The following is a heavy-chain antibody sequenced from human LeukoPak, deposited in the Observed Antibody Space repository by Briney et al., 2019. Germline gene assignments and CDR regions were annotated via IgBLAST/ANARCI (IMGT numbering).Heavy chain of an antibody. J-gene: IGHJ4*02. CDR3: ASLSRRGGWN. Sequence: KASETLSLTCAVYGGSFSGYYWSWIRQPPGKGLEWIGEINHSGSTNYNPSLKSRVTISVDTSKNQFSLKLSSVTAADTAVYSCASLSRRGGWNWDQGTLVTVSS. CDR1: GGSFSGYY. D-gene: IGHD6-19*01. CDR2: INHSGST. V-gene: IGHV4-34*01.